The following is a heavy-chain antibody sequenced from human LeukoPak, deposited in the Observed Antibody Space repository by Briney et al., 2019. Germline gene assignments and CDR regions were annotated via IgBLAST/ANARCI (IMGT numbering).Heavy chain of an antibody. V-gene: IGHV4-59*01. J-gene: IGHJ4*02. CDR1: GGSISSYY. CDR3: ARAYYYGSGSQLPDY. CDR2: IYYSGST. Sequence: PSETLSLTCTVSGGSISSYYWSWIRQPPGKGLEWIGYIYYSGSTNYNPSLKSRVTISVDTSKNQFSLKLSSVTAADTAVYYCARAYYYGSGSQLPDYWGQGTLVIVSS. D-gene: IGHD3-10*01.